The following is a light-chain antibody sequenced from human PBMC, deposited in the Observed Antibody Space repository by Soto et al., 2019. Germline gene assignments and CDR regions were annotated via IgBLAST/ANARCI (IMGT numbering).Light chain of an antibody. Sequence: EIGMTQSPATLSVSPGERATLSCRASQSVSSNLAWYQQKPGQSPRLLIYGASTRATGIPARFSGSGSGTDFSLTISSLQSEDFAVYHCQQYDNWPWTFGQGTKVEIK. CDR3: QQYDNWPWT. V-gene: IGKV3-15*01. CDR2: GAS. CDR1: QSVSSN. J-gene: IGKJ1*01.